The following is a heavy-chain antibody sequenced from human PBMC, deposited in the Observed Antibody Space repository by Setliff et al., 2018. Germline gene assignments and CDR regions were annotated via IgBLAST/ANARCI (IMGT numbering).Heavy chain of an antibody. J-gene: IGHJ4*01. Sequence: AGGSLRLSCAASGFTFSAHYMDWLRQAPGKGLEWVSGINWNGGSTGYADSVKGRFTISRDNAKNSLYLQMNSLRVEDTALYYCARDGTNWNGLDYWGHGTLVTVSS. V-gene: IGHV3-20*04. CDR1: GFTFSAHY. D-gene: IGHD1-20*01. CDR2: INWNGGST. CDR3: ARDGTNWNGLDY.